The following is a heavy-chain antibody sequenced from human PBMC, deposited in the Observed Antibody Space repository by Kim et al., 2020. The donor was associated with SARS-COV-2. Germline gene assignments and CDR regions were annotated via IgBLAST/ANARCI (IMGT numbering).Heavy chain of an antibody. CDR3: ARGLYCGGDCSPLDY. CDR2: IGTAGDT. D-gene: IGHD2-21*02. V-gene: IGHV3-13*01. CDR1: GFTFSSYD. J-gene: IGHJ4*02. Sequence: GGSLRLSCAASGFTFSSYDMHWVRQATGKGLEWVSAIGTAGDTYYPGSVKGRFTISRENAKNSLYLQMNSLRAGDTAVYYCARGLYCGGDCSPLDYWGQGTLVTVSS.